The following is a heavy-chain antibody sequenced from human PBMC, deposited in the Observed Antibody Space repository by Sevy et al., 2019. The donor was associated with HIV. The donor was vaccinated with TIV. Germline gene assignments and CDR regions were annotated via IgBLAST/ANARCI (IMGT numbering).Heavy chain of an antibody. CDR3: AKYIDPNGAWDY. J-gene: IGHJ4*02. V-gene: IGHV3-23*01. CDR2: ISGSGHIT. D-gene: IGHD2-8*01. CDR1: GFAFSTYA. Sequence: GGSLRLSCAASGFAFSTYAMSWVRQAPGKGLEWVSAISGSGHITHYADSVKGRFTSSRDNSKNTLYLQMNSLRAEDTAVYYCAKYIDPNGAWDYWGQGTLVTVSS.